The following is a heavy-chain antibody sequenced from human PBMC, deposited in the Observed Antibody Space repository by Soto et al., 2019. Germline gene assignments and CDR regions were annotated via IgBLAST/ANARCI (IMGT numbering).Heavy chain of an antibody. Sequence: QVQLVQSGAEVKKPGSSVKVSCKASGGTFSSYAISWVRQAPGQGLEWMGGIIPIFGTANYAQKFQGRVTITADESTSTAYMELSSLRSEDTAVYYCARDRPLTYYYDSSAYSGSGEFDYWGQGTLVTVSS. CDR1: GGTFSSYA. CDR3: ARDRPLTYYYDSSAYSGSGEFDY. V-gene: IGHV1-69*01. CDR2: IIPIFGTA. D-gene: IGHD3-22*01. J-gene: IGHJ4*02.